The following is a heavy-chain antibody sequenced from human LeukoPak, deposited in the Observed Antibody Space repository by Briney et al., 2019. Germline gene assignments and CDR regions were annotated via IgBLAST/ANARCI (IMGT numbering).Heavy chain of an antibody. CDR1: GGSIRDSAYY. CDR2: IYYSGVT. V-gene: IGHV4-39*01. CDR3: VRHGGTSSLISYSCFDP. J-gene: IGHJ5*02. D-gene: IGHD2-2*01. Sequence: SETLSLTCSVSGGSIRDSAYYWGWIRQPPGKGLDWIASIYYSGVTYFHPSLGSRASIFLDTSNNRFSLELTSVTAADTAVYYCVRHGGTSSLISYSCFDPWGQGILVTVPS.